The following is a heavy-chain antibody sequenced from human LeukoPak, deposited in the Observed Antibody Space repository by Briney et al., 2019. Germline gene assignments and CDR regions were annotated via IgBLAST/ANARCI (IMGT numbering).Heavy chain of an antibody. CDR1: GASISSYY. CDR3: ARGVVREWLLERWPKNFDY. Sequence: SETLSLTCTVSGASISSYYWSWIRQPPGKGLEWIGYIYYNGSTNCNPSLKSRVTISVDTSKNQFSLKLGSVTAADTAVYYCARGVVREWLLERWPKNFDYWGQGTLVTVSS. D-gene: IGHD3-3*01. CDR2: IYYNGST. V-gene: IGHV4-59*01. J-gene: IGHJ4*02.